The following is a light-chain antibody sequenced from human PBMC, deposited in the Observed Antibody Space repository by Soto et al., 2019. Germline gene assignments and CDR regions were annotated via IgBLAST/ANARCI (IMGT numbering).Light chain of an antibody. V-gene: IGKV1-39*01. CDR1: QSISSY. CDR3: QQSYNTPLR. CDR2: AAS. J-gene: IGKJ4*01. Sequence: DIQMTRSPSSLSASVGDRVTITCRASQSISSYLNWYQQKPGKAPKLLIHAASSLQSGVSSRFSGSGTGTDFTLTISSLQPEDFATYYCQQSYNTPLRFGGGTKVEI.